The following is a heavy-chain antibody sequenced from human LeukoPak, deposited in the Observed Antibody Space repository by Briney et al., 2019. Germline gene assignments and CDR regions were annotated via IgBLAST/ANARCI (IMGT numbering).Heavy chain of an antibody. CDR1: GGSISSYY. CDR3: AREAGSSWSRGLDI. Sequence: SETLSRTCTVSGGSISSYYWSWIRQPAGKGLEWIGRIYMSGSTNYNSSLKSRVNMSVDTSKNQFSLNLSSVTAADMAVYYCAREAGSSWSRGLDIWGQGTVVTVSS. D-gene: IGHD6-13*01. CDR2: IYMSGST. J-gene: IGHJ3*02. V-gene: IGHV4-4*07.